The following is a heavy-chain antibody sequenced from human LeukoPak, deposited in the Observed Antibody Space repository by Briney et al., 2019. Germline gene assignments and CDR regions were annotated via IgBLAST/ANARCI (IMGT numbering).Heavy chain of an antibody. CDR2: ISGSGSST. CDR3: AKKGPTVAGASPYYFDY. Sequence: GGSLRLSCAASGFTFSSYAMNWVRQAPGKGLEWVSAISGSGSSTYYADSVKGRFTISRDNSKNTLYLQMNSLRAEDTAVYYCAKKGPTVAGASPYYFDYWGQGTLVTVSS. J-gene: IGHJ4*02. CDR1: GFTFSSYA. D-gene: IGHD6-19*01. V-gene: IGHV3-23*01.